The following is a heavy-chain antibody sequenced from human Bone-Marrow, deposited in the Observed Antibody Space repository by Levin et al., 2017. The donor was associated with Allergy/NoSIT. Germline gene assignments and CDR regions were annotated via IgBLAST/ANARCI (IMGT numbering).Heavy chain of an antibody. J-gene: IGHJ4*02. V-gene: IGHV3-23*01. Sequence: GGSLRLSCAGSGFSFSNSDLTWVRQAPGKGLEWVSGINSAGGIIYYADSVKGRFTTSRDNSKSTLYLEMNSLRTEDTALYFCVKDPLEVGEFDYWGQGTLVTVSS. CDR1: GFSFSNSD. D-gene: IGHD2-15*01. CDR3: VKDPLEVGEFDY. CDR2: INSAGGII.